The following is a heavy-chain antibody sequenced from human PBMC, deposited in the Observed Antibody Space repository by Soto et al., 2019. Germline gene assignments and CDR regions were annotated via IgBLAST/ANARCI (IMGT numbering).Heavy chain of an antibody. V-gene: IGHV3-23*05. CDR1: GFTFSNND. D-gene: IGHD6-19*01. Sequence: GGSLRLSCVASGFTFSNNDMTWVRQAPGKGLEWVSTTDGTSTFSNYADSVEGRFTISRDNSRNTVYLQMNSLRADDTAVYYCAKNSGWFTDWGQGTLFTVS. J-gene: IGHJ4*02. CDR2: TDGTSTFS. CDR3: AKNSGWFTD.